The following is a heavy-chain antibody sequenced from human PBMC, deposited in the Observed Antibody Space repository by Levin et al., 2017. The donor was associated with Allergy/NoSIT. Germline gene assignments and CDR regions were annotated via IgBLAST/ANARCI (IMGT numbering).Heavy chain of an antibody. Sequence: SCAASGFTFSSYGMHWVRQAPGKGLDWVAVISYDASTTFYADSVKGRFTISRDNSKSTLYLQMNSLRAEDTAVYYCAKWVLTSTWIIDYWGQGTLVTVSS. CDR1: GFTFSSYG. J-gene: IGHJ4*02. CDR3: AKWVLTSTWIIDY. CDR2: ISYDASTT. D-gene: IGHD6-13*01. V-gene: IGHV3-30*18.